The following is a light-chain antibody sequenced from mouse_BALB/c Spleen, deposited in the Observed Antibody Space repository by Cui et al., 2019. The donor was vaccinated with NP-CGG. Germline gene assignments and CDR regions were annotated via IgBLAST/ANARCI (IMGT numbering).Light chain of an antibody. CDR3: ALWYSNHWV. CDR2: GTK. Sequence: AVVTQEPALTTSPGETVTLTCRSSTGAVTTSNYANWVEEKPDHLFTGLIGGTKNRAPGVPARFSGSLIGDKAALTITGAQTEDEAIYFCALWYSNHWVFGGGTKLIVL. J-gene: IGLJ1*01. CDR1: TGAVTTSNY. V-gene: IGLV1*01.